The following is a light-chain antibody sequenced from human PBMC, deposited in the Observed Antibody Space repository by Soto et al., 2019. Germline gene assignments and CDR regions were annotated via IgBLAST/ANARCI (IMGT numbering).Light chain of an antibody. CDR1: QSISPW. CDR3: QQYINRWT. CDR2: KAS. Sequence: DIPMTQSPSTLSASVGDRVTITCRASQSISPWLAWYQQKPGKAPKLLIYKASSLQSGVPSRFSGSGSGTEFILTISSLQPDDFANYYCQQYINRWTFGQGTKVEIK. V-gene: IGKV1-5*03. J-gene: IGKJ1*01.